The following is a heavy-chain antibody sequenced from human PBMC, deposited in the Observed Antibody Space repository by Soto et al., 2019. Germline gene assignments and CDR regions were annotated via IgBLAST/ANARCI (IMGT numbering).Heavy chain of an antibody. CDR1: GFTFSSYG. Sequence: PGGSLRLSCAASGFTFSSYGMHWVRQAPGKGLEWVAVIWYDGSNKYYADSVKGRFTISRDNSKNTLYLQMNSLRAEDTAVYYCAGEGIAVAPRGFFDYWGQGTLVTVSS. V-gene: IGHV3-33*01. CDR2: IWYDGSNK. D-gene: IGHD6-19*01. J-gene: IGHJ4*02. CDR3: AGEGIAVAPRGFFDY.